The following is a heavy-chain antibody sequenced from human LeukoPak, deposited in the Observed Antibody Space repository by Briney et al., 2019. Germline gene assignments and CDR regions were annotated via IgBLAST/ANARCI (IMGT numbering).Heavy chain of an antibody. CDR2: IYHSGST. Sequence: SETLSLTCTVSGDSISSYYGGWIGQPPGKGLEWMGYIYHSGSTNYNPSLKSRVTISADTSKDQFSLKLASVTAADTAVYYCATGYSSTWYYFDYWGQGTLVTVSS. D-gene: IGHD6-13*01. V-gene: IGHV4-59*01. CDR1: GDSISSYY. CDR3: ATGYSSTWYYFDY. J-gene: IGHJ4*02.